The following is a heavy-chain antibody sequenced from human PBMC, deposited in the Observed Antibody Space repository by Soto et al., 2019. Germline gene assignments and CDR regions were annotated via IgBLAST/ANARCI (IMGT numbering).Heavy chain of an antibody. J-gene: IGHJ4*02. Sequence: EVQLVQSGAEVKKPGESLKISCKGSGYSFSTYWIGWVRQMPGKGLEWVGIIHPGDSDTRYSPSFQGQVTISVDKSISTAFLQWSSLKASDTAMYYCARLAPHYDFRTGTLDYWGQGTLVIVSS. CDR1: GYSFSTYW. D-gene: IGHD3-3*01. CDR3: ARLAPHYDFRTGTLDY. CDR2: IHPGDSDT. V-gene: IGHV5-51*03.